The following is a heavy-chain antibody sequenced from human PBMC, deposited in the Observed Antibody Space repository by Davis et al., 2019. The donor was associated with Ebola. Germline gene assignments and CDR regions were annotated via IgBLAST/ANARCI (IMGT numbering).Heavy chain of an antibody. V-gene: IGHV1-46*01. J-gene: IGHJ6*02. Sequence: AASVKVSCKASGYTFTGYYMHWVRQAPGQGLEWMGIINPSGGSTSYARKFQGRVTMTRDTSTSTVYMELSSLRSEDTAVYYCASSVTYDFWSGYYRNYYYYYGMDVWGQGTTVTVSS. CDR2: INPSGGST. D-gene: IGHD3-3*01. CDR1: GYTFTGYY. CDR3: ASSVTYDFWSGYYRNYYYYYGMDV.